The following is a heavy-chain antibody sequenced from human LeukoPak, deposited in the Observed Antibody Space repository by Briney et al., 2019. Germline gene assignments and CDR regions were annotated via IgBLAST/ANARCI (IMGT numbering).Heavy chain of an antibody. D-gene: IGHD5-18*01. Sequence: PGRSLRLSCAASGFTLNTYGMHWVRQAPGKGLEWIGVISSDGGNKFYADSVKGRFTISRDDFTNTLYLQMNSLSAEDTAIYYCAKDAHSLRLDHWCQGTPVTVSS. CDR3: AKDAHSLRLDH. J-gene: IGHJ4*02. CDR2: ISSDGGNK. V-gene: IGHV3-30*18. CDR1: GFTLNTYG.